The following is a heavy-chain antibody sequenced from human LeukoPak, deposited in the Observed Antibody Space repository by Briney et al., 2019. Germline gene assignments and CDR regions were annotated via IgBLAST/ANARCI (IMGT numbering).Heavy chain of an antibody. CDR3: ASLLDYYDSSGSTQDY. D-gene: IGHD3-22*01. CDR2: IYYSGST. Sequence: SETLSLTCTVSGGSISSYYWSWIRQPPGKGLEWIGSIYYSGSTYYNPSLKSRVTISVDTSKNQFSLKLSSVTAADTAVYYCASLLDYYDSSGSTQDYWGQGTLVTVSS. V-gene: IGHV4-59*12. J-gene: IGHJ4*02. CDR1: GGSISSYY.